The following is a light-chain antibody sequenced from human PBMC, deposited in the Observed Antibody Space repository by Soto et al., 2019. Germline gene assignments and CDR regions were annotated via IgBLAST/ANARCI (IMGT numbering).Light chain of an antibody. V-gene: IGLV2-23*01. Sequence: QSVLTQPASVSGSPGQSITISCTGTSSDVGSYNLVSWYQQHPGKAPKLMIYEDSKRPPGVSNRFSGSKSGNTASLTISGLQTEDEADYYCCSYADSSTYVFGTGTKVTVL. CDR2: EDS. CDR1: SSDVGSYNL. CDR3: CSYADSSTYV. J-gene: IGLJ1*01.